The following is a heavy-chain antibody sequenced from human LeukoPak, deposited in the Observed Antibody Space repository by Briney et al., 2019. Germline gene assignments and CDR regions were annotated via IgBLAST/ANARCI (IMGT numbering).Heavy chain of an antibody. V-gene: IGHV3-66*01. Sequence: GGSLRLSCAASGFTVSSNYMSWVRQAPGKGLEWVSVIYSGGSTYYADSVKGRFTISRDNSRNTLYLQMNSLRAEDTAVYYCARAYYYDSSGYLFGYWGQGTLVTVSS. D-gene: IGHD3-22*01. CDR2: IYSGGST. J-gene: IGHJ4*02. CDR3: ARAYYYDSSGYLFGY. CDR1: GFTVSSNY.